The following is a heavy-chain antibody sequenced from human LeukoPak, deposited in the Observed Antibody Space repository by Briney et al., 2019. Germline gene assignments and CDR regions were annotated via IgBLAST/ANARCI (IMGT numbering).Heavy chain of an antibody. CDR1: GGSFSGYY. J-gene: IGHJ6*03. Sequence: PSETLSLTCAVYGGSFSGYYWSWIRQPPRKGLEWIGEINHSGSTNYNPSLKSRVTISVDTSKNQFSLKLSSVTAADTAVYYCARGPPSVSTYYYYYMDVWGKGTTVTVSS. CDR2: INHSGST. CDR3: ARGPPSVSTYYYYYMDV. D-gene: IGHD3-16*02. V-gene: IGHV4-34*01.